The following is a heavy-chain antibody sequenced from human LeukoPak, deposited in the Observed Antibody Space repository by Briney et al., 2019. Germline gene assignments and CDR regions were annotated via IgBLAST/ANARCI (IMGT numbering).Heavy chain of an antibody. J-gene: IGHJ3*02. CDR2: ISSSSSYI. Sequence: GGSLRLSCAASGFTFSSYWMNWARQAPGKGLEWVSSISSSSSYIYYADSVKGRFTISRDNAKNSLYLQMNSLRAEDTAVYYCAREKGPQRNPRDAFDIWGQGTMVTVSS. CDR1: GFTFSSYW. V-gene: IGHV3-21*01. D-gene: IGHD1-14*01. CDR3: AREKGPQRNPRDAFDI.